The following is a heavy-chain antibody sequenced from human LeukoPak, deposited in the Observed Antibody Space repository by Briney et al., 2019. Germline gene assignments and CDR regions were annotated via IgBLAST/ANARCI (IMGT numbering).Heavy chain of an antibody. V-gene: IGHV1-58*02. CDR1: GFTFTSSA. CDR2: IVVGSGNT. Sequence: ASVKVSCKASGFTFTSSAMQWVRQARGQRLEWIGWIVVGSGNTNYAQKFQERVTITRDMSTSTTYMELSSLRSEDTAVYYCARSGSGWYYYYMDVWGKGTTVTISS. J-gene: IGHJ6*03. CDR3: ARSGSGWYYYYMDV. D-gene: IGHD6-19*01.